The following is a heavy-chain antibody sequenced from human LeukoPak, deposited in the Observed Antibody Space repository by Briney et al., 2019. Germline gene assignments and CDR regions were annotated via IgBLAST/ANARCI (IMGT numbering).Heavy chain of an antibody. CDR2: VYYSGTT. J-gene: IGHJ4*02. Sequence: SQTLSLTCTVSGGSISSGGYYWTWIRQPPGKGLEWIGNVYYSGTTYYNPSLKSRLTISVDTSKNQFSLKLNSVTAADTAVYYCARLTVTSYYFDYWGQGTLVTVSS. D-gene: IGHD4-17*01. V-gene: IGHV4-61*09. CDR1: GGSISSGGYY. CDR3: ARLTVTSYYFDY.